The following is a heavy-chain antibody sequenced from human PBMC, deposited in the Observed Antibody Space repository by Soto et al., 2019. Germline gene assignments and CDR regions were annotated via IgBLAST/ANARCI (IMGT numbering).Heavy chain of an antibody. Sequence: ASVKVSCKASGGTFSSYAISWVRQAPGQGLEWMGGIIPIFGTANYAQKFQGRVTITADESTSTAYMELSSLRSEDTAVYYCASESTYGMDVWGQGTTVTVSS. CDR2: IIPIFGTA. V-gene: IGHV1-69*13. D-gene: IGHD2-2*01. CDR3: ASESTYGMDV. J-gene: IGHJ6*02. CDR1: GGTFSSYA.